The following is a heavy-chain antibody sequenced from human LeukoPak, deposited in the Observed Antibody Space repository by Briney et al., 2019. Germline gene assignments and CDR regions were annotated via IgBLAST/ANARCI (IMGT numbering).Heavy chain of an antibody. V-gene: IGHV5-51*01. J-gene: IGHJ4*02. Sequence: GESLKISCKGSGYSFTSYWIGWVRQMPGKGLEWMGIIYAGDSDTRYSPSFQGQVTFSADKSISPAFLQWSSLKASDTAMYYCARHRDGYNFDYWGQGTLVTVSS. CDR1: GYSFTSYW. D-gene: IGHD5-24*01. CDR2: IYAGDSDT. CDR3: ARHRDGYNFDY.